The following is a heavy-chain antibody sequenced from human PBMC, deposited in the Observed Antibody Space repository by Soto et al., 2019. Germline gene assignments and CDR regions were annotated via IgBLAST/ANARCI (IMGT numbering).Heavy chain of an antibody. CDR2: IYYSGGT. V-gene: IGHV4-31*03. D-gene: IGHD2-2*01. CDR3: ARAHVVPAAIGY. CDR1: GGSISSGGYY. Sequence: QVQLQESGPGLVKPSQTLSLTCTVSGGSISSGGYYWSWIRQHPGKGLEGIGYIYYSGGTYYNPSRKSRVTISVDTSKNQFSLKLSSVTAADTAVYYWARAHVVPAAIGYWGQGTLVTVSS. J-gene: IGHJ4*02.